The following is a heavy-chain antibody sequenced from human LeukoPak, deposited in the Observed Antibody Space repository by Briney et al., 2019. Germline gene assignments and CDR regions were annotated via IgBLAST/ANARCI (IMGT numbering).Heavy chain of an antibody. CDR1: GYTFTGYY. CDR3: ALGYCSGGSCYSGFDY. J-gene: IGHJ4*02. D-gene: IGHD2-15*01. CDR2: INPNSGGT. Sequence: ASVKVSCKASGYTFTGYYMHWVRQAPGQGLEWMGWINPNSGGTNYAQKFQGRVTMTRDTSISTAYMELSRLRSDDTAVYYCALGYCSGGSCYSGFDYWGQGTLATVSS. V-gene: IGHV1-2*02.